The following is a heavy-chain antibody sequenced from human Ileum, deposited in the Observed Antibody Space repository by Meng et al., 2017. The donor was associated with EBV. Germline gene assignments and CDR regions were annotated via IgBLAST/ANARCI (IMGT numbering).Heavy chain of an antibody. CDR2: IQHSGST. Sequence: QRQREQSGAGLWKPYPTLSLTCAGSGGSISSGGHSWSWLRQPPGKGLEWIGDIQHSGSTYYNPSLKSRVTISVDRSRNQFSLKLSSVTAADTAVYYCARAHPVVYFFDYWGQGALVTVSS. D-gene: IGHD4-23*01. V-gene: IGHV4-30-2*01. J-gene: IGHJ4*02. CDR1: GGSISSGGHS. CDR3: ARAHPVVYFFDY.